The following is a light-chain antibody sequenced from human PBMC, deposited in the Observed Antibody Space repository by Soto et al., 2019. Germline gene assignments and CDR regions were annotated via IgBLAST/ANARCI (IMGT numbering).Light chain of an antibody. J-gene: IGKJ1*01. Sequence: DIQMTQSPSSLSASVEDRVIITCRASQSISNHLNWYQQKPGKAPKLLIYKASTVKSGVPSRFSGSGSGTEFTLTISSLQPDDFATYYCQHYNSYSEAFGQGTKVDI. CDR1: QSISNH. CDR3: QHYNSYSEA. CDR2: KAS. V-gene: IGKV1-5*03.